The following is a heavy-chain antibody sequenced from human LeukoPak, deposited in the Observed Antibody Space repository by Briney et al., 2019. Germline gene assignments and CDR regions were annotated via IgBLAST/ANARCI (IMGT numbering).Heavy chain of an antibody. J-gene: IGHJ4*02. D-gene: IGHD5-18*01. CDR2: LSAAGRTI. CDR3: ARGGYTYGLDS. Sequence: GGSLRLSCADSGFALTSYSMNWVRQAPGKGLEWISYLSAAGRTIYYADSVQGRFSISRDTAKNTVSLQMGSLRADDTAVYYCARGGYTYGLDSWGQGVLVVVSS. V-gene: IGHV3-48*01. CDR1: GFALTSYS.